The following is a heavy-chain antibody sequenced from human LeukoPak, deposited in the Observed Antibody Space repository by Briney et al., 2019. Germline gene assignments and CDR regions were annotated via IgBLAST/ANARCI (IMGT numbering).Heavy chain of an antibody. Sequence: GGSLRLSCAASGFTFSSYSMNWVRQAPGKGLEWVSSISSSSSYIYYADSGKGRFTISRDNARNSLYLQMNSLRAEDTAVYYCARDRSQGGGFDFWSGSAVFDYWGQGTLVTVSS. V-gene: IGHV3-21*01. J-gene: IGHJ4*02. CDR1: GFTFSSYS. D-gene: IGHD3-3*01. CDR2: ISSSSSYI. CDR3: ARDRSQGGGFDFWSGSAVFDY.